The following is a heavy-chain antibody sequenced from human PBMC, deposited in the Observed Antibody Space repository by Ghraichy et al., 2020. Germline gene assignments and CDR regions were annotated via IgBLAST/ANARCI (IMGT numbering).Heavy chain of an antibody. CDR3: ARRSANYYGFDY. V-gene: IGHV3-23*01. D-gene: IGHD1-26*01. CDR1: GFTFNSYV. CDR2: ISGSGFTT. J-gene: IGHJ4*02. Sequence: GESLNISCAASGFTFNSYVMGWVRQAPGEGLEWVSAISGSGFTTDYADSVKGRFTMSRDNSKNTLYLQMDSLGAEDTAVYYCARRSANYYGFDYWGQGTLVTVSS.